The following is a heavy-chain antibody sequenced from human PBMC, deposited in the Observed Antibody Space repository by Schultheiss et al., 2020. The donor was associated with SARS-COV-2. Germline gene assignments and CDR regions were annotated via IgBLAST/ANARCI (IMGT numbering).Heavy chain of an antibody. CDR3: ARGGIQRHEFDY. J-gene: IGHJ4*02. Sequence: ASVKVSCKASGYTFTSYAMHWVRQAPGQGLEWMGWISAYNGNTNYAQKLQGRVTMTTDTSTSTAYMELRSLRSDDTAVYYCARGGIQRHEFDYWGQGTLVTVSS. CDR2: ISAYNGNT. V-gene: IGHV1-18*01. CDR1: GYTFTSYA.